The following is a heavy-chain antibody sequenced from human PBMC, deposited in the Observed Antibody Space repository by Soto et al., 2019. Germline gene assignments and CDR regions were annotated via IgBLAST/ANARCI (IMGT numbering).Heavy chain of an antibody. CDR1: GFTVSSNY. J-gene: IGHJ4*02. CDR2: IYSGGST. V-gene: IGHV3-66*01. Sequence: PGGSLRLSCAASGFTVSSNYMSWVRQAPGKGLEWVSVIYSGGSTYYADSVKGRFTISRDNSKNTLYLQMNSLRAEDTAVYYCARAMNVVVVAATPNLNDYWGQGTLVTVSS. CDR3: ARAMNVVVVAATPNLNDY. D-gene: IGHD2-15*01.